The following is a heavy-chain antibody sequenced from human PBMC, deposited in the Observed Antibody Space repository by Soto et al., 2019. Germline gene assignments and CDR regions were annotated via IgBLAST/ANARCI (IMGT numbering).Heavy chain of an antibody. CDR2: IYYSGST. J-gene: IGHJ4*01. CDR3: AREGHNPIGYYDY. Sequence: LTCTVSGGSISSYYWSWIRQPPGKGLEWIGYIYYSGSTNYNPSLKSRVTISVDTSKNQFSLKLSSVTAADTAVYYCAREGHNPIGYYDYWGHGTLVPVSS. CDR1: GGSISSYY. V-gene: IGHV4-59*01. D-gene: IGHD3-22*01.